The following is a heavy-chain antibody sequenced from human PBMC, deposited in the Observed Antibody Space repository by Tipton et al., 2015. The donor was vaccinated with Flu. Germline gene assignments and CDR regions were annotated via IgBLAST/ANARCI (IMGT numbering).Heavy chain of an antibody. J-gene: IGHJ4*02. CDR3: AKVIPERVAGLDH. CDR2: IGGSGYTT. V-gene: IGHV3-23*01. CDR1: GFTINRYG. D-gene: IGHD6-19*01. Sequence: SLRLSCAVSGFTINRYGMSWVRQFPGKGLEWVAAIGGSGYTTYYADSVKGRFTISRDISKNTLYLQMNSLRAEDTAIYYCAKVIPERVAGLDHWGQGTLVTVSS.